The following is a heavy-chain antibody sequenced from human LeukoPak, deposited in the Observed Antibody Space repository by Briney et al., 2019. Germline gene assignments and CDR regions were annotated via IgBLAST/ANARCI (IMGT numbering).Heavy chain of an antibody. D-gene: IGHD3-22*01. CDR3: ARDYYDSSGYYSNDY. J-gene: IGHJ4*02. Sequence: GGSLRLSCAASGFTFSSYGMSWVRQAPGKGLEWVSYISSSSSTIYYADSVKGRFTISRDNAKNSLYLQMNSLRAEDTAVYYCARDYYDSSGYYSNDYWGQGTLVTVSS. V-gene: IGHV3-48*01. CDR2: ISSSSSTI. CDR1: GFTFSSYG.